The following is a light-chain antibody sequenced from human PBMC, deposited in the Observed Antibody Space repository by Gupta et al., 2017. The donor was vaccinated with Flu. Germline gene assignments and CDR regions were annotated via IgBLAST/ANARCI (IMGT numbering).Light chain of an antibody. CDR2: DDS. V-gene: IGLV3-21*02. Sequence: SYVLTQPPSVSVAPGQTARITCGGNNIGRKSVHWYQQKPGQAPVVVVHDDSDRPSGIPERFSGSNSGNTATLTISRVEAGDEADYYCQVWDSSSDNFWVFGGGTKLTVL. CDR1: NIGRKS. CDR3: QVWDSSSDNFWV. J-gene: IGLJ3*02.